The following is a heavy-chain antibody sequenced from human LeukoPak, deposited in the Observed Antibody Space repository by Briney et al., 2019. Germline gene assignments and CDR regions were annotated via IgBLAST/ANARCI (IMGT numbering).Heavy chain of an antibody. CDR2: NSSNGGST. CDR3: ARGRPTGFDY. Sequence: GGSLRLSCAASGFTFSSYAMHWVRQAPGKGLEYVSANSSNGGSTYYANSVKGRFTISRDNSKNTLYLQMGSLRAEDMAVYYCARGRPTGFDYWGQGTLVTVSS. V-gene: IGHV3-64*01. J-gene: IGHJ4*02. D-gene: IGHD1-14*01. CDR1: GFTFSSYA.